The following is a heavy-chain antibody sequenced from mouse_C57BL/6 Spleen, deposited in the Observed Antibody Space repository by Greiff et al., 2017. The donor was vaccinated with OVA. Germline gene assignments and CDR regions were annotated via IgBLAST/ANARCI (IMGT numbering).Heavy chain of an antibody. V-gene: IGHV1-85*01. CDR1: GYTFTSYD. CDR3: ARDYDYTDGYAMDY. Sequence: VQVVESGPELVKPGASVTLSCKASGYTFTSYDINWVKQRPGQGLEWIGWIYPRAGSTKYNEKFKGKATLTVDTSSSTAYMELHSLTSEDSAVYFCARDYDYTDGYAMDYWGQGASVIVSS. D-gene: IGHD2-4*01. J-gene: IGHJ4*01. CDR2: IYPRAGST.